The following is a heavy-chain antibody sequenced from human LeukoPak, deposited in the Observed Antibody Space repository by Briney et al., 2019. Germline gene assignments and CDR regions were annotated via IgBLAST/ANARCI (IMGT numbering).Heavy chain of an antibody. J-gene: IGHJ4*02. CDR3: ARVGLYCSGGSCYDC. CDR1: GFTFSSYW. V-gene: IGHV3-74*03. Sequence: GGSLRLSCAASGFTFSSYWMHWVRQAPGKGLVWVSRISSDGSSTTYADSVKGRFTISRDNAKNTLYLQMNSLRAEDTAVYYCARVGLYCSGGSCYDCWGQGTLVTVS. CDR2: ISSDGSST. D-gene: IGHD2-15*01.